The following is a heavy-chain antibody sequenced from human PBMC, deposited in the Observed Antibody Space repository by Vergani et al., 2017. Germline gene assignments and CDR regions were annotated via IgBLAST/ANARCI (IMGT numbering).Heavy chain of an antibody. Sequence: QVQLQESGPGLVKPSETLSLTCTVSGCSISSYYWSWIRQPPGKGLEWIGYIYYSGSTNYNPSLKSRVTISVDTSKNQFSLKLSSVTAADTAVYYCARGGYCSSTSCYEDEGFDYWGQGTLVTVSS. J-gene: IGHJ4*02. CDR1: GCSISSYY. CDR3: ARGGYCSSTSCYEDEGFDY. D-gene: IGHD2-2*01. V-gene: IGHV4-59*01. CDR2: IYYSGST.